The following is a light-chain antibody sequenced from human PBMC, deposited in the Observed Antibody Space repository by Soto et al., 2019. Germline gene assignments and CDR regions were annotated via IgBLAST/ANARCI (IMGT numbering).Light chain of an antibody. CDR1: QAVNTR. CDR3: HQRQSWPRT. V-gene: IGKV3-11*01. Sequence: IVLTQSPSTLSSFPGDRVTLSCRASQAVNTRLAWYQHKPGQAPRLLIYLTSNRAAGIPARFSGSGSETDFTLTISDVEPEDFAVYYCHQRQSWPRTFGQRTKVDI. J-gene: IGKJ1*01. CDR2: LTS.